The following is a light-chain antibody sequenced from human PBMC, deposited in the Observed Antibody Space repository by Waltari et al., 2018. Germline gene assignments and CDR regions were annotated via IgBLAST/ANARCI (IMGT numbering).Light chain of an antibody. CDR2: GGS. V-gene: IGKV1-39*01. CDR1: KNINNN. J-gene: IGKJ1*01. CDR3: QQSYSVSWT. Sequence: DIQMTQSPASLSASVGDRVIPTCRASKNINNNLNWYQQKSGKAPKILIFGGSHLQSGVPARFSGSGYGTEFTLAIGGLQPEDIATYYCQQSYSVSWTFGQGTKVE.